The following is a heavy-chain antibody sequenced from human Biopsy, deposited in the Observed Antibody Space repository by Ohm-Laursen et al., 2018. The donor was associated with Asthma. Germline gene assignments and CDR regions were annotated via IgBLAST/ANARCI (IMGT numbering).Heavy chain of an antibody. Sequence: SLSLSYAASGFMFRSFGMHWARQAPGKGLEREAVISYDGNHKFYEDSVKGRFTISRDNSKNTLYLQMNSLRTEDTAVYYCAKRRGYSGHDNDYWGQGTLVIVSS. J-gene: IGHJ4*02. CDR1: GFMFRSFG. D-gene: IGHD5-12*01. V-gene: IGHV3-30*18. CDR3: AKRRGYSGHDNDY. CDR2: ISYDGNHK.